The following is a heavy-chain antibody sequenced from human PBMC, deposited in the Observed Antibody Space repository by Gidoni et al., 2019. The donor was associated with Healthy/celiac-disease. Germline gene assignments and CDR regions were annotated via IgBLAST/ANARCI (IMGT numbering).Heavy chain of an antibody. J-gene: IGHJ4*02. Sequence: QLQLQESGPGLVKPSETLSLTCTVSGGSISSSSYYWGWIRQPPGKGLEWIGSIYYSGSTYYNPSLKSRVTISVDTSKNQFSLKLSSVTAADTAVYYCARLRLGGSYFDYWGQGTLVTVSS. CDR3: ARLRLGGSYFDY. CDR1: GGSISSSSYY. V-gene: IGHV4-39*01. D-gene: IGHD1-26*01. CDR2: IYYSGST.